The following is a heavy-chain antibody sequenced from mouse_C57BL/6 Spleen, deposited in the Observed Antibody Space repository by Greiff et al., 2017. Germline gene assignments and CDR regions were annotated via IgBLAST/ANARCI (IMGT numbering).Heavy chain of an antibody. CDR1: GYSFTGYY. J-gene: IGHJ2*01. V-gene: IGHV1-42*01. CDR3: ASYYGSNFDY. D-gene: IGHD1-1*01. Sequence: VQLQQSGPELVKPGASVKISCKASGYSFTGYYMNWVQQSPEKSLEWIGEINPSTGGTTYNQKFKAKATLTVDKSSSTAYMQLKSLTSEDSAVYYCASYYGSNFDYWGQGTTLTVSS. CDR2: INPSTGGT.